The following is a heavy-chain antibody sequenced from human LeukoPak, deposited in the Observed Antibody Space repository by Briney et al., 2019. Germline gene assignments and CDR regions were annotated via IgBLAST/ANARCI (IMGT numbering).Heavy chain of an antibody. D-gene: IGHD3-16*01. CDR3: AKDDPDDAGFDY. Sequence: PGGSLRLSCAASGFTFSGYAMSWVRQAPGKGLEWVAVISYDGSNKYYADSVKGRFTISRDNSKNTLYLQMNSLRAEDTAVYYCAKDDPDDAGFDYWGQGTLVTVSS. J-gene: IGHJ4*02. V-gene: IGHV3-30*18. CDR2: ISYDGSNK. CDR1: GFTFSGYA.